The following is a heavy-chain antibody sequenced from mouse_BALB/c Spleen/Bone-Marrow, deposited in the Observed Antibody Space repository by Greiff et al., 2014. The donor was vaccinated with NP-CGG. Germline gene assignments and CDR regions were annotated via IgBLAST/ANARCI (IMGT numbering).Heavy chain of an antibody. V-gene: IGHV1S135*01. CDR3: SRGVLAYFDY. CDR2: IDPYSGGT. J-gene: IGHJ2*01. D-gene: IGHD2-14*01. Sequence: EVKLMESGPELVKPGASVKVSCKASCYAFTNYNMNWVKQSHGKSLEWIGYIDPYSGGTNYNQKFRGKATLTVDKSSSTAYMHLNSLTSEDSAVYYCSRGVLAYFDYWGQGTTLTVSS. CDR1: CYAFTNYN.